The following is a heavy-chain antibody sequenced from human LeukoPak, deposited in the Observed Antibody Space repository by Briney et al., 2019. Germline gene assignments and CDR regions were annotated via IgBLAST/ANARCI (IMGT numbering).Heavy chain of an antibody. CDR1: GGSVSSGSYY. V-gene: IGHV4-61*10. J-gene: IGHJ3*02. CDR2: IYYSGST. D-gene: IGHD1-26*01. CDR3: ARPLSRSGRNPGVHAFDI. Sequence: PSQTLSLTCTVSGGSVSSGSYYWSWIRQPAGKGLEWIGSIYYSGSTYYNPSLKSRVTISVDTSKNQFSLRLSSVTAADTAVYYCARPLSRSGRNPGVHAFDIWGQGTMVTVSS.